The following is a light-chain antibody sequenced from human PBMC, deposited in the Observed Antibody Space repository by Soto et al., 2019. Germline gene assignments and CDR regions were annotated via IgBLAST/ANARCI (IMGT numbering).Light chain of an antibody. V-gene: IGLV2-14*03. CDR2: EVS. CDR1: SSDIGGFDY. Sequence: QSVLTQPASVSGSPGQSIAISCTGTSSDIGGFDYVSWFQQYPGKAPKLIIYEVSHRPSGVSTRFSGSKSGRAASLGIAGLQAEDEANYYCSSYTSKSTLVVFGGGTK. J-gene: IGLJ2*01. CDR3: SSYTSKSTLVV.